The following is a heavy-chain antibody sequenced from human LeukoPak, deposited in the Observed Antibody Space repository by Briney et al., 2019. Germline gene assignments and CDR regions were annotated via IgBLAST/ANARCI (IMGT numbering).Heavy chain of an antibody. CDR3: AKDHRGGWSGYFDS. CDR1: GFSFSSYG. Sequence: PGGSLRVSCAASGFSFSSYGMYWVRQAPGKGLKWVAVIWHDESAEFYGDSVRGRFSISRDNSKNTLYLQMDRLRVEDTARYYCAKDHRGGWSGYFDSWGQGALVTVSS. V-gene: IGHV3-33*06. CDR2: IWHDESAE. D-gene: IGHD6-19*01. J-gene: IGHJ4*02.